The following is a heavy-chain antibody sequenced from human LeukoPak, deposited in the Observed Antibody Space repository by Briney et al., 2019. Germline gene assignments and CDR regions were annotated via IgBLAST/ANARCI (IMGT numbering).Heavy chain of an antibody. CDR1: GGSISSSSYY. J-gene: IGHJ4*02. CDR3: ASGTPSYYDFWSGYNPFDY. D-gene: IGHD3-3*01. V-gene: IGHV4-39*01. Sequence: SETLSLTCTVSGGSISSSSYYWGWIRQPPGKGLEWIGSIYYSGSTYYNPSLKSRGTISVDTSKNQFSLKLSSVTAADTAVYYCASGTPSYYDFWSGYNPFDYWGQGTLVTVSS. CDR2: IYYSGST.